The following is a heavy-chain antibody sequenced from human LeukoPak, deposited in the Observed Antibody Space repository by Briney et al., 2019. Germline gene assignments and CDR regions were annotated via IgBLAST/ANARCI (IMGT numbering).Heavy chain of an antibody. D-gene: IGHD1-26*01. CDR1: GFTFSSYA. CDR2: ISGSDGIT. V-gene: IGHV3-23*01. J-gene: IGHJ3*02. Sequence: GGSLRLSCAASGFTFSSYAVSWVRQAPGKGLEWGSIISGSDGITYYADSVKGRFTISRDNSKNTLFLQMSSLRADDTAVYYCAKGLYSGTSDAFDIWGQGTMVTVSS. CDR3: AKGLYSGTSDAFDI.